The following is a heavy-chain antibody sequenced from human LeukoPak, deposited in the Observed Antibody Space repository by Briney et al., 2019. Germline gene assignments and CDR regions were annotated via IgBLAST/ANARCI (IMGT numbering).Heavy chain of an antibody. CDR2: IYYSGST. V-gene: IGHV4-59*12. D-gene: IGHD3-16*01. Sequence: SETLSLTCAVYGGSFSSYYWSWIRQPPGKGLEWIGYIYYSGSTNYNPSLKSRVTISVDTSKNQFSLKLSSVTAADTAVYYCARRRYYDYVWGSYLFDYWGQGTLVTVSS. CDR1: GGSFSSYY. CDR3: ARRRYYDYVWGSYLFDY. J-gene: IGHJ4*02.